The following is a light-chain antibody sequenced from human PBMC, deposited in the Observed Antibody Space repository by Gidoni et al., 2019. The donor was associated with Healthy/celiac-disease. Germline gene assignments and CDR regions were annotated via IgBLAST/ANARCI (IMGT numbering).Light chain of an antibody. CDR2: DAS. Sequence: GDRVTITCRASQSISSWLAWYQQKPGKAPKLLIYDASSLESGVPSRFSGSGSGTEFTLTISSLQPDDFATYYCQQYHSYPRTFGQGTKLEIK. J-gene: IGKJ2*01. V-gene: IGKV1-5*01. CDR1: QSISSW. CDR3: QQYHSYPRT.